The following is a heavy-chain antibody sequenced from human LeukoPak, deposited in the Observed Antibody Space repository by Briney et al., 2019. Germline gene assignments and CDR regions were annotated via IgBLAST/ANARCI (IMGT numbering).Heavy chain of an antibody. J-gene: IGHJ6*02. CDR2: IYSGGST. CDR1: GFTVSSNY. V-gene: IGHV3-53*01. CDR3: ARAESGYSYGYIYYYGMDV. Sequence: GGSLRLSCAASGFTVSSNYMSWVRQPPGKGLEWVSVIYSGGSTYYADSVKGRFTISRDNTKNTLYLQMNSLRAEDTAVYYCARAESGYSYGYIYYYGMDVWGQGTTVTVSS. D-gene: IGHD5-18*01.